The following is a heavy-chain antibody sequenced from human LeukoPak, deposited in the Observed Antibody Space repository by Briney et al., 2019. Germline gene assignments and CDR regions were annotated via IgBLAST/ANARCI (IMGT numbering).Heavy chain of an antibody. V-gene: IGHV4-34*01. CDR2: INHSGST. Sequence: PSETLSLTCAVYGGSFSGYYWSWIRQPPGKGPEWIGEINHSGSTNYNPSLKSRVTISVDTSKNQFPLKLSSVTAADTAVYYCASLGTGPRDYWGQGTLVTVSS. CDR3: ASLGTGPRDY. J-gene: IGHJ4*02. CDR1: GGSFSGYY. D-gene: IGHD3/OR15-3a*01.